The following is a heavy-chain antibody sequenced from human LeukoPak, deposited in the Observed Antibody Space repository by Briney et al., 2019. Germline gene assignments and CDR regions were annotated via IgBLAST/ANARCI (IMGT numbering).Heavy chain of an antibody. CDR2: IRSKANSYAT. Sequence: GGSLRLSCAASGFTFSGSAMHWVRQASGKGLEWVGRIRSKANSYATAYAASVKGRFTISRDDSKNTAYLQMNSLKTEDTAVYYCTRLESSGWDNWFDPWGQGTLVTVSS. J-gene: IGHJ5*02. CDR1: GFTFSGSA. CDR3: TRLESSGWDNWFDP. V-gene: IGHV3-73*01. D-gene: IGHD6-19*01.